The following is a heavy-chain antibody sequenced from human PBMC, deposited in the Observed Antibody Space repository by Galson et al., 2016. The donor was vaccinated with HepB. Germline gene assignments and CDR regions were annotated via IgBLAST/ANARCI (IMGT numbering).Heavy chain of an antibody. D-gene: IGHD2-21*01. J-gene: IGHJ4*01. CDR2: IHPGDSYT. CDR1: GFRFTDYW. V-gene: IGHV5-51*01. CDR3: ARQPLIPDC. Sequence: QSGAEVKKPGESLKISCMTSGFRFTDYWIGRVRQMPGKGLEWMGIIHPGDSYTRYSPSFRGQVTISVDRSITTAYLQLSSLTASDTAIDYFARQPLIPDCWGQGTLVTVSS.